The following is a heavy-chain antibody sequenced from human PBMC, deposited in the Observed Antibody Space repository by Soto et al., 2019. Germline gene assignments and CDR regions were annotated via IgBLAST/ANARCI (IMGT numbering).Heavy chain of an antibody. CDR2: ISSSSSTI. J-gene: IGHJ6*02. CDR3: ASSYDYDSYYGMDV. V-gene: IGHV3-48*02. Sequence: GGSLRLSCAASGFTFSSYSMNWVRQAPGKGLEWVSYISSSSSTIYYADSVKGRFTISRGNAKNSLYLQMNSLRDEDTAVYYCASSYDYDSYYGMDVWGQGTTVTVSS. CDR1: GFTFSSYS. D-gene: IGHD3-22*01.